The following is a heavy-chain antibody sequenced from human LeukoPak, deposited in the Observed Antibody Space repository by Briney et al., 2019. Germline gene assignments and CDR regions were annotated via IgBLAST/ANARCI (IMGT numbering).Heavy chain of an antibody. D-gene: IGHD1-20*01. CDR2: ISSDETER. Sequence: PGGSLRLSCAASGFTFSNYGMYWVRQAPGKGLEWVAVISSDETERYYADSVKRRLTISRDNSKNTVYLQMNTLRAEDTAVYYCGRVGTSDFGRNNWCVLWGQSTRLTVSS. CDR3: GRVGTSDFGRNNWCVL. J-gene: IGHJ1*01. CDR1: GFTFSNYG. V-gene: IGHV3-30*03.